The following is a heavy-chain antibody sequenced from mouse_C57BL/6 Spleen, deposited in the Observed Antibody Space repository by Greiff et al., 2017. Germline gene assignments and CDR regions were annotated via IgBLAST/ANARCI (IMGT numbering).Heavy chain of an antibody. Sequence: VQLQQSGPELVKPGASVKISCKASGYSFTGYYMNWVKQSPEKSLEWIGEINPSTGGTTYNQKFKAKATLTVDKSSSTAYMQRKSLTSEDSAVYYCAVYDYDYAMDYWGQGTSVTVSS. CDR1: GYSFTGYY. V-gene: IGHV1-42*01. D-gene: IGHD2-4*01. J-gene: IGHJ4*01. CDR2: INPSTGGT. CDR3: AVYDYDYAMDY.